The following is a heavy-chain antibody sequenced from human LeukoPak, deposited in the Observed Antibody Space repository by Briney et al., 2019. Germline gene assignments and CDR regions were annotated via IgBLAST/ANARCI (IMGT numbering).Heavy chain of an antibody. CDR2: IYSGGST. J-gene: IGHJ3*02. Sequence: GGSLRLSCAASGFTVSSNYMSWVRQAPGKGLEWVSVIYSGGSTYYADSVKGRFTISRDNSKNTLYLQMNSLRAEDTAVYYCARAWWFGEDAFDIWGQGTMVTVSP. V-gene: IGHV3-53*01. CDR1: GFTVSSNY. D-gene: IGHD3-10*01. CDR3: ARAWWFGEDAFDI.